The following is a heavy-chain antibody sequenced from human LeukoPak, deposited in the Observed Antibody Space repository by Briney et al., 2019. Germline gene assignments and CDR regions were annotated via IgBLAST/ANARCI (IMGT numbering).Heavy chain of an antibody. CDR3: AVRLSYCGGDCYKFDP. CDR1: GYTFTSYY. Sequence: GASVKVSCKASGYTFTSYYMHWVRQAPGQGLEWMGIINPSGGSTSYAQKFQGRVTMTRNTSISTAYMELSSLRSEDTAVYYCAVRLSYCGGDCYKFDPWGQGTLVTVSS. CDR2: INPSGGST. J-gene: IGHJ5*02. D-gene: IGHD2-21*02. V-gene: IGHV1-46*01.